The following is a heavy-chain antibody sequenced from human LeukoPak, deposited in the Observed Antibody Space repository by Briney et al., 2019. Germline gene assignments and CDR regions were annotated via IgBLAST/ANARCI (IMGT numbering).Heavy chain of an antibody. D-gene: IGHD4-17*01. J-gene: IGHJ6*02. CDR1: GGTFSSDT. CDR2: IIPILGIA. CDR3: ARDARLTVTPSNYYYYYGMDV. Sequence: SVTVSCKASGGTFSSDTISWGRQAPGEGIEWMGRIIPILGIANYAQKFQGRVTITADKSTSTAYMELSSLRSEDTAVYYCARDARLTVTPSNYYYYYGMDVWGQGTTVTVSS. V-gene: IGHV1-69*04.